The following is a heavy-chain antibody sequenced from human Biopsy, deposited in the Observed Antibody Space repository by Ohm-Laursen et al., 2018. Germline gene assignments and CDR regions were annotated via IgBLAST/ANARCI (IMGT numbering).Heavy chain of an antibody. D-gene: IGHD4-11*01. J-gene: IGHJ6*02. CDR3: ARDSGILNYGNFKYYHYYGMDV. CDR1: GDSVTKYY. V-gene: IGHV4-59*02. Sequence: GTLSLTCTVSGDSVTKYYWSWIRQPPGKGLEWIGHIYYSVMTNYNPSLQSRVSISVDTSRNQVSPTLSSVTAADTAVYYCARDSGILNYGNFKYYHYYGMDVWGQGTKVTVS. CDR2: IYYSVMT.